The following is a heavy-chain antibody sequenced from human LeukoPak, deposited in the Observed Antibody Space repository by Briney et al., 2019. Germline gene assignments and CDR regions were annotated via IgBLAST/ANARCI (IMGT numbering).Heavy chain of an antibody. CDR3: ARGYLLWFGEASGAFDI. CDR2: ISSSSSTI. J-gene: IGHJ3*02. V-gene: IGHV3-48*04. Sequence: GGSLRLSCAASGFTFSSYSMNWVRQAPGKGLEWVSYISSSSSTIYYADSVKGRFTISRDNAKNSLYLQMNSLRAEDTAVYYCARGYLLWFGEASGAFDIWGQGTMVTVSS. CDR1: GFTFSSYS. D-gene: IGHD3-10*01.